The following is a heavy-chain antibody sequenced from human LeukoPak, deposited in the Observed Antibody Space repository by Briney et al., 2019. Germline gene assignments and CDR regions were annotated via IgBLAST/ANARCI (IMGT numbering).Heavy chain of an antibody. V-gene: IGHV3-21*01. CDR2: ISSSSSYI. Sequence: GGSLRLSCAASGFNFSSYSMNWVRQAPGKGLEWVSSISSSSSYIYYADSVKGRFTISRDNAKNSLYLQMNSLRAEDTAVYYCARGDYGDYVFNYWGQGTLVTVSS. CDR1: GFNFSSYS. D-gene: IGHD4-17*01. J-gene: IGHJ4*02. CDR3: ARGDYGDYVFNY.